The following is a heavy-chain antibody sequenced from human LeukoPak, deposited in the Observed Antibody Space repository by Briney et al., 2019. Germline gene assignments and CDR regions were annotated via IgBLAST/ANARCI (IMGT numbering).Heavy chain of an antibody. CDR2: MNPNSGNT. CDR3: ARGHPVVTYYDFWSGYPSAYYFDY. V-gene: IGHV1-8*01. CDR1: GYTYTSYD. D-gene: IGHD3-3*01. J-gene: IGHJ4*02. Sequence: GASVKVSCKASGYTYTSYDINWVRQATGQGLEWMGWMNPNSGNTGYAQKFQGRVTMTRNTSISTAYMELSSLRSEDAAVYYCARGHPVVTYYDFWSGYPSAYYFDYWGQGTLVTVSP.